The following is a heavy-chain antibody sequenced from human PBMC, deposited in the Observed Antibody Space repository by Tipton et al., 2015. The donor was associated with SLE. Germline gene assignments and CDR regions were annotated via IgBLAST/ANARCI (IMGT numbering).Heavy chain of an antibody. CDR2: ISNGGGT. D-gene: IGHD2-8*01. Sequence: TLSLTCTVSGGSISGHYWNWIRQPPGKGLDWIGYISNGGGTNYNPSLKSRVTISVDPAKNQFSLKLTSVTAAGTAVYYCARGMLTWRGAIIGVDVWGQGTSVNVSS. CDR1: GGSISGHY. V-gene: IGHV4-59*08. CDR3: ARGMLTWRGAIIGVDV. J-gene: IGHJ6*02.